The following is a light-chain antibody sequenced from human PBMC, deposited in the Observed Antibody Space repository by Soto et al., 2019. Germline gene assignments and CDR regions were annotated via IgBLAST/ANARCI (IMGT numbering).Light chain of an antibody. Sequence: QSVVSQPPSASGTPGQRVTVSCSGRSSNIGRNFVYWYQQFPGTAPKLLIFTNDQRPSGVPDRFSGSKSGTAASLAISGLRSEDEADYYCATWDASLSGWVFGGGTKVTVL. CDR1: SSNIGRNF. J-gene: IGLJ3*02. CDR3: ATWDASLSGWV. V-gene: IGLV1-47*01. CDR2: TND.